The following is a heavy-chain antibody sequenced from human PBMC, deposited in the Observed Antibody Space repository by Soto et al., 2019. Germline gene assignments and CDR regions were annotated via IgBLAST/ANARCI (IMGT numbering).Heavy chain of an antibody. CDR2: IYYSGST. CDR1: GGSISIGGYY. CDR3: ARLPLDWLYHYFDY. D-gene: IGHD3-3*01. J-gene: IGHJ4*02. V-gene: IGHV4-31*03. Sequence: SETLSLTCTVSGGSISIGGYYWSWIRQHPGKGLEWIGYIYYSGSTYYNPSLKSRVTISVDTSKNQFSLKPSSVTAADTAVYYCARLPLDWLYHYFDYWDQGTLVTFSS.